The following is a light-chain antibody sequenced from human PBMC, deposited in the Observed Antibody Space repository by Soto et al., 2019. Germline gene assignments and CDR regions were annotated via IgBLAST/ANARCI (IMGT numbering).Light chain of an antibody. CDR2: DAS. J-gene: IGKJ5*01. CDR3: QQRSNWPPKIT. CDR1: QSVIRY. Sequence: EIGMTQSPSTLSVSTGERATLSCRAIQSVIRYLAWYQQRPGQAPRLLIYDASNRATGIPARFSGSGSGTGFTLTISSLEPEDFAVYYCQQRSNWPPKITFGQGTRLEIK. V-gene: IGKV3-11*01.